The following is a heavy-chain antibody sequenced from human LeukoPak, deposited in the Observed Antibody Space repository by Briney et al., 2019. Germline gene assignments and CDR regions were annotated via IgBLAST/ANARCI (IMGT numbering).Heavy chain of an antibody. CDR1: GFTFSSYW. D-gene: IGHD1-26*01. CDR2: IKEDGSEQ. V-gene: IGHV3-7*01. J-gene: IGHJ4*02. Sequence: GGSLRLSCAASGFTFSSYWMSWVRQAPGKGLEWVAHIKEDGSEQRYVDSVKGRFTISRDSASLYLQMNSLRAEDTAVYYCARAPRGGYSGSYVDCWRPGTLVTASS. CDR3: ARAPRGGYSGSYVDC.